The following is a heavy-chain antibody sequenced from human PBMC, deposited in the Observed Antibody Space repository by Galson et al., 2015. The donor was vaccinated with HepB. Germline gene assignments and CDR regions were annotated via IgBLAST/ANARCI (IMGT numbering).Heavy chain of an antibody. D-gene: IGHD6-19*01. CDR3: ARDLVAVAGTSRFDP. Sequence: SLRLSCAASGFTFSSYSMNWVRQAPGKGLEWVSSINSSSSYIYYADSVKGRFTISRDNAKNSLYLQMNSLRAEDTAVYYCARDLVAVAGTSRFDPWGQGTLVTVSS. CDR1: GFTFSSYS. J-gene: IGHJ5*02. CDR2: INSSSSYI. V-gene: IGHV3-21*01.